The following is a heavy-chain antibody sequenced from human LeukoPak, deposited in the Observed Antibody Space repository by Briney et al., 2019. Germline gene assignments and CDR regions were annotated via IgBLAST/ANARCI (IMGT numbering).Heavy chain of an antibody. Sequence: SVKVSCKASGGTFSSYAISWVRQAPGQGLEWMGGIIPIFGTANYAQKFQGRVTITTDESTSTAYMELSSLRSEDTAVYYCARGTGNTIFGVVIISSYFDYWGQGTLVTVSS. J-gene: IGHJ4*02. D-gene: IGHD3-3*01. CDR3: ARGTGNTIFGVVIISSYFDY. CDR2: IIPIFGTA. V-gene: IGHV1-69*05. CDR1: GGTFSSYA.